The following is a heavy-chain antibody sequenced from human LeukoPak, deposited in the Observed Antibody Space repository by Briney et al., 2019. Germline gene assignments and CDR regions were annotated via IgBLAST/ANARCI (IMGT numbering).Heavy chain of an antibody. V-gene: IGHV3-30*02. D-gene: IGHD6-13*01. CDR2: IRYDGSDK. CDR3: ARRTSSWSELDY. J-gene: IGHJ4*02. Sequence: GGSLRLSCATSGFIFSHHGMNWVRQAPGKGLEWVAFIRYDGSDKYYADSVKGRFTISRDNSKNTLYLQMNSLRVEDTAMYYCARRTSSWSELDYWGQGTLVTVSS. CDR1: GFIFSHHG.